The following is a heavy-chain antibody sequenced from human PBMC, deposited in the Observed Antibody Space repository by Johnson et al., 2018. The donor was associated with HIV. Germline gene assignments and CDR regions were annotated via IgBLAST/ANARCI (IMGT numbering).Heavy chain of an antibody. J-gene: IGHJ3*02. CDR1: GFTVSSNY. CDR3: TRGVGIAVAGNDAFDI. D-gene: IGHD6-19*01. CDR2: IYSGGST. Sequence: VQLVESWGGLVQPGGSLRLSCEASGFTVSSNYMNWVRQAPGKGLEWVSVIYSGGSTYYADSVKGRFTISRENAKDSLYLQMNSLRAGDTAVYYCTRGVGIAVAGNDAFDIWGQGTMVTVSS. V-gene: IGHV3-66*01.